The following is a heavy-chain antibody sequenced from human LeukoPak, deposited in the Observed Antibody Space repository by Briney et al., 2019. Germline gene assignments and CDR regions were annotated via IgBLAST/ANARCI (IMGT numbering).Heavy chain of an antibody. CDR3: AILPAGSYSLFDY. CDR1: GFTFDDYA. J-gene: IGHJ4*03. Sequence: GGSLRLSCAASGFTFDDYAMHWVRQAPGKGLEGVSGISWNSGSIGYADSVKGRFTISRDNAKNSLYLQMNSLRAEDTAVYYCAILPAGSYSLFDYWGQGTMVTVSS. CDR2: ISWNSGSI. D-gene: IGHD1-26*01. V-gene: IGHV3-9*01.